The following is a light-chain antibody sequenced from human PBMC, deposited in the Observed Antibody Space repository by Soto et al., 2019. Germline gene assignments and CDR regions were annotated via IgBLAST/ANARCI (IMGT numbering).Light chain of an antibody. J-gene: IGLJ1*01. CDR3: CSYVGSYSYV. Sequence: QSALTQPRSVSGSPGQSVTVSCIGTSSDVGGYKSVSWYQQYPGKAPKLMIYDVSERLSGVPNRFSGSKSGNTASLTISGLQAEDEADYYCCSYVGSYSYVFGTGTKVTVL. CDR1: SSDVGGYKS. CDR2: DVS. V-gene: IGLV2-11*01.